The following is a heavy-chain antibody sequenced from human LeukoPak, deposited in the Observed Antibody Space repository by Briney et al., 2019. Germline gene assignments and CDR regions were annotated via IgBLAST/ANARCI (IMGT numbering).Heavy chain of an antibody. J-gene: IGHJ4*02. CDR2: IKQDGSEK. D-gene: IGHD3-10*01. CDR1: GFTFSSYW. Sequence: GGSLRLSCAASGFTFSSYWMSWVRQAPGKGLEWVANIKQDGSEKYYVDSVKGRFTISRDNAKNSLYLQMNSLRAEDTAVYYCAKDLVGRSVKNDYWGQGALVTVSS. V-gene: IGHV3-7*01. CDR3: AKDLVGRSVKNDY.